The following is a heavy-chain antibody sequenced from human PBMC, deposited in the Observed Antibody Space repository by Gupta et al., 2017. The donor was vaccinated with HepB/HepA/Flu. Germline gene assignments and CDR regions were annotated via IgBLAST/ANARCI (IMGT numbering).Heavy chain of an antibody. Sequence: QLQESGPGLVKPSGPLSLTCSVSGDSINAGSYFWGWIRQSPGKGLEYIGSIYSAGTTYYNPSLHSRVTISLDTSKNDFSLKLTSVTAADTAVYYCARAPPNIAPNWFDSWGPGTLVTVSS. J-gene: IGHJ5*01. V-gene: IGHV4-39*02. CDR1: GDSINAGSYF. CDR2: IYSAGTT. D-gene: IGHD6-13*01. CDR3: ARAPPNIAPNWFDS.